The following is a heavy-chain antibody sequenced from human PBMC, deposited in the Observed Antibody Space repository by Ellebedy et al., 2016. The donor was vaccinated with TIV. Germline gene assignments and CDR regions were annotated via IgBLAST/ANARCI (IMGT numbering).Heavy chain of an antibody. CDR2: ISAYNGNT. CDR3: ARAQKWYYDSSGPFFDY. V-gene: IGHV1-18*01. CDR1: GYTFTSYG. J-gene: IGHJ4*02. D-gene: IGHD3-22*01. Sequence: ASVKVSXXASGYTFTSYGISWVRQAPGQGLEWMGWISAYNGNTNYAQKLQGRVTMTTDTSTSTAYMELRSLRSDDTAVYYCARAQKWYYDSSGPFFDYWGQGTLVTVSS.